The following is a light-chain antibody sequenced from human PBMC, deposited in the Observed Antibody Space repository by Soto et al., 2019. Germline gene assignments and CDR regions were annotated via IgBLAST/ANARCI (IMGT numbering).Light chain of an antibody. Sequence: DIQMTQSPSTLSASVGDRVTITCRASQSISSWLAWYQQKPGKAPKLLIYDASSLESGVSSRFSGSGSGTEFTLTISSLQPDDFATYYCQQYNSDAWTFGQGTQVEIK. J-gene: IGKJ1*01. CDR3: QQYNSDAWT. CDR2: DAS. V-gene: IGKV1-5*01. CDR1: QSISSW.